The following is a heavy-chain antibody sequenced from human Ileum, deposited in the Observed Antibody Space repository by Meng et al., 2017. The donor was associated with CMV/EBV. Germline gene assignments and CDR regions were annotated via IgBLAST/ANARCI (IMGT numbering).Heavy chain of an antibody. CDR1: GYTLTELS. V-gene: IGHV1-24*01. J-gene: IGHJ6*01. CDR2: FDPEDGET. CDR3: ATGGSTRGYYYYGMDV. D-gene: IGHD2-2*01. Sequence: ASVKVSCKVSGYTLTELSRHWVRQAPGKGLEWMGGFDPEDGETIYAQKFQGRVTMTEDTSTDTAYMELSSLRSEDTAVYYCATGGSTRGYYYYGMDVWGQGTTVTGSS.